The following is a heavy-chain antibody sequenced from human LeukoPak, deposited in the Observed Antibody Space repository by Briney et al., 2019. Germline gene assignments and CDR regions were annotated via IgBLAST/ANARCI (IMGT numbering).Heavy chain of an antibody. V-gene: IGHV3-21*01. CDR1: EFTVSNYK. D-gene: IGHD3-22*01. J-gene: IGHJ4*02. CDR3: ARDYYDSSGYGGLDY. Sequence: PGGSLRLSCAASEFTVSNYKMNWVRQAPGKGLEWVSSISSISIYIYYADSVKGRFTISRDNDKNSLYLQMNSLRAEDTAVYYCARDYYDSSGYGGLDYWGQGTLVTVSS. CDR2: ISSISIYI.